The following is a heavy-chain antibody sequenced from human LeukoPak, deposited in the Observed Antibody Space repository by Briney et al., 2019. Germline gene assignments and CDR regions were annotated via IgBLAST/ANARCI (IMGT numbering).Heavy chain of an antibody. Sequence: PSETLSLTCTVSGGSISSSSYYWGWIRQPPGKGLEWIGSIYYSGSTYYNPSLKSRVTISVDTSKNQFSLKLSSVTAADTAVYYCARGRLRVPAAISWFDPWGQGTLVTVSS. CDR2: IYYSGST. D-gene: IGHD2-2*02. CDR1: GGSISSSSYY. CDR3: ARGRLRVPAAISWFDP. V-gene: IGHV4-39*07. J-gene: IGHJ5*02.